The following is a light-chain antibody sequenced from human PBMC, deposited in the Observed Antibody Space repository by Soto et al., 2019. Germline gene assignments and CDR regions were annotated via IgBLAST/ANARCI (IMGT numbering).Light chain of an antibody. J-gene: IGKJ5*01. CDR1: QSLTNSF. CDR3: QQRSNWPWT. CDR2: DTS. Sequence: EVVLTQSPGTLSLSPGERATLSCRASQSLTNSFIARYQQRPGQAPRLLIYDTSSRASGIPDRFSGSGSGTDFTLTISSLEPEDFAVYYCQQRSNWPWTFGQGTRLENK. V-gene: IGKV3D-20*02.